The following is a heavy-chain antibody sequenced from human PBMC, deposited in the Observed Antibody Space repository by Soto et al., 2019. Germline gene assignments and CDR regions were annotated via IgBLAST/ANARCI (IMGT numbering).Heavy chain of an antibody. D-gene: IGHD4-17*01. CDR2: ISSSGSFL. V-gene: IGHV3-21*06. CDR1: GFTFNTYN. Sequence: LSCAASGFTFNTYNMNWVRQAPGKGLEWVSSISSSGSFLYYADSVKGRFTISRDNAQNSLYLQMSSLRAEDTAMYFCARDDYGDDSWGQGTLVTVSS. J-gene: IGHJ4*02. CDR3: ARDDYGDDS.